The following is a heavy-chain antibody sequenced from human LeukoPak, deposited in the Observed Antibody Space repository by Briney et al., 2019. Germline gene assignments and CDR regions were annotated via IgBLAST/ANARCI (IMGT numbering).Heavy chain of an antibody. CDR3: ARLAAPTVAGVFDY. CDR1: GGSFSGYY. D-gene: IGHD6-13*01. V-gene: IGHV4-34*01. Sequence: PSETLSLTCAVYGGSFSGYYWSWIRQPPGKGLEWIGEINHSGSTNYNPSLKSRVTISVDTSKNQFSLKLSSVTAADTAVYYCARLAAPTVAGVFDYWGQGTLVTVSS. J-gene: IGHJ4*02. CDR2: INHSGST.